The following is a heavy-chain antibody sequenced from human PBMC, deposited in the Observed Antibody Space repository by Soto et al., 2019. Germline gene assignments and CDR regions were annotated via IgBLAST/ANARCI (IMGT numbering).Heavy chain of an antibody. V-gene: IGHV4-34*01. CDR2: INHSGST. D-gene: IGHD3-10*01. CDR3: ARIGITMVRGVITPYYYYGMDV. CDR1: GGSFSGYY. J-gene: IGHJ6*02. Sequence: SETLSLTCAVYGGSFSGYYWSWIRQPPGKGLEWIGEINHSGSTNYNPPLKSRVTISVDTSKNQFSLKLSSVTAADTAVYYCARIGITMVRGVITPYYYYGMDVWGQGTTVTVSS.